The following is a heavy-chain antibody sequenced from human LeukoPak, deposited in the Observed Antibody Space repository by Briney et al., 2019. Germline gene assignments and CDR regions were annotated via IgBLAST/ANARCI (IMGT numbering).Heavy chain of an antibody. CDR3: ARGDADYGS. CDR2: ISTYNNNT. V-gene: IGHV1-18*01. J-gene: IGHJ5*02. CDR1: GYTFTNYG. D-gene: IGHD4-17*01. Sequence: GASVKVSCKASGYTFTNYGISWVRQAPGQGLEWMGWISTYNNNTDYAQRLQGTVPLTTDTSTSTAYMELRSLRSDDTAVYYCARGDADYGSWGQGTLVTVSS.